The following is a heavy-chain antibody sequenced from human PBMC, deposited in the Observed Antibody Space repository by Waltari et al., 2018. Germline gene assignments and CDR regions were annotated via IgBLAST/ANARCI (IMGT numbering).Heavy chain of an antibody. D-gene: IGHD5-12*01. CDR2: ISNSGGTT. Sequence: EVQLLESGGGLVPPGGSLRLSCAAHGFRFSIYAMSWVRQAPGKGLEWVSDISNSGGTTYYADSVKGRFTISRDNSKNTMYLQMNSLRVEDTAVYYCAKDLWLPHDYWGQGTLVTVSS. CDR1: GFRFSIYA. CDR3: AKDLWLPHDY. V-gene: IGHV3-23*01. J-gene: IGHJ4*02.